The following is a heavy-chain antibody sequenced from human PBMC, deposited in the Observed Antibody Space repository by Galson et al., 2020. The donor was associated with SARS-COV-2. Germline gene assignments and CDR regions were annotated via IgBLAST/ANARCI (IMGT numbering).Heavy chain of an antibody. Sequence: SETLSLTCSVSGYSIRSGHYWGWIRQSPGKGLEWIASIYHSGSTYYSPSLRRRITLSVDASKNQFSLRLTSVTAADTAVYYCARQDTTSMGGETLDYWGQGSLVTVSS. J-gene: IGHJ4*02. D-gene: IGHD3-10*01. CDR2: IYHSGST. CDR3: ARQDTTSMGGETLDY. CDR1: GYSIRSGHY. V-gene: IGHV4-38-2*02.